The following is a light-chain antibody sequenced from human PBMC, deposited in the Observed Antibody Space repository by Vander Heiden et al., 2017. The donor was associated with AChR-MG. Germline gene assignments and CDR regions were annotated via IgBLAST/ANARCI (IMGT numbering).Light chain of an antibody. J-gene: IGKJ3*01. CDR2: GAS. CDR3: QQYGSSPRT. Sequence: EIVLTQPPVTLSLSPGERATLSCRASQSVSSSYLAWYQQKPGQAPRLLIYGASSRATGIPDRFSGSGSGTDFTLTISRLEPEDFAVYYCQQYGSSPRTFGPGTKVDIK. V-gene: IGKV3-20*01. CDR1: QSVSSSY.